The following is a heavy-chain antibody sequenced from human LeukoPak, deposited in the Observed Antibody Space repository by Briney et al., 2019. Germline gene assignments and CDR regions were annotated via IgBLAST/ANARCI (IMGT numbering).Heavy chain of an antibody. D-gene: IGHD3-3*01. V-gene: IGHV1-18*01. CDR1: GYTFTSYG. CDR2: ISAYNGNT. J-gene: IGHJ4*02. CDR3: ARGHSDFGVLNPVDY. Sequence: ASVKVSCKASGYTFTSYGISWVRQAPGQGLEWMGWISAYNGNTNYAQKLQGRVTMTTDTSTSTAYMELRSLRSDDTAVYYCARGHSDFGVLNPVDYWGQGTLVTVSS.